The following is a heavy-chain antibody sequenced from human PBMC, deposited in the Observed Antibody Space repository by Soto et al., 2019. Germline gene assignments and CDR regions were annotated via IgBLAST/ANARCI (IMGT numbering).Heavy chain of an antibody. CDR3: ARGEDLKYYYDSSATAFDI. CDR1: GFTFISYA. V-gene: IGHV3-30-3*01. CDR2: ISYDGSNK. J-gene: IGHJ3*02. D-gene: IGHD3-22*01. Sequence: RRGSLRLSCAASGFTFISYAMHCVRHSPFKWLEWVAVISYDGSNKYYADSVKGRFTISRDNSKNTLYLRMNSLRAEDTAVYYCARGEDLKYYYDSSATAFDIWGQGTMVTVSS.